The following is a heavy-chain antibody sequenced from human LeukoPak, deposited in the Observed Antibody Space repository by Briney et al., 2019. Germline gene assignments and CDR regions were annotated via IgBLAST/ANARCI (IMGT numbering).Heavy chain of an antibody. Sequence: SETLSLTCTVSGGSISSSSYYWGWIRQPPGKGLEWIGSIYYSGSTYYNPSLKSRVTISVDTSKNQFSLKLSSVTAADTAVYYCARRGRESRSWFDPWGQGTLVTVSS. V-gene: IGHV4-39*01. CDR3: ARRGRESRSWFDP. CDR1: GGSISSSSYY. CDR2: IYYSGST. J-gene: IGHJ5*02.